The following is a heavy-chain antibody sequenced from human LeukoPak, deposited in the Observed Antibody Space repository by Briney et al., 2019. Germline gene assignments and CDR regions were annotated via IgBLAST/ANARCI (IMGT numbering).Heavy chain of an antibody. CDR1: GGTVTSSTYF. V-gene: IGHV4-39*07. D-gene: IGHD1-14*01. J-gene: IGHJ6*03. Sequence: SETLSLSCTLSGGTVTSSTYFWGWIRQPPGKGLEWIGSISYSGATYYNPSLKSRVSMSVHTSRNQFSLKLSSVTAADTAVYYCARDGFYYHYYMDVWGEGTAVTVSS. CDR3: ARDGFYYHYYMDV. CDR2: ISYSGAT.